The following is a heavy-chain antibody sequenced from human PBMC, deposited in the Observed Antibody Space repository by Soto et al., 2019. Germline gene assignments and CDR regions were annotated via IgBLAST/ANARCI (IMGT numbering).Heavy chain of an antibody. CDR2: IYYSGDT. V-gene: IGHV4-31*03. Sequence: PSETLYITCTVSDGPISSGSFYWAWIRQPPGKGLEFIGYIYYSGDTYYNPSLRSRVIISLDTSKNPFSLRLTSVTAADTAVYYCARAWSGGLLAGYHDKHEVMDFRGQGSTVTVSS. D-gene: IGHD6-25*01. CDR1: DGPISSGSFY. CDR3: ARAWSGGLLAGYHDKHEVMDF. J-gene: IGHJ6*02.